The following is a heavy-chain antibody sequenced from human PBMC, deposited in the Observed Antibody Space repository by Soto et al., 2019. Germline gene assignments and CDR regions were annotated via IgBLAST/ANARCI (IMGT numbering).Heavy chain of an antibody. J-gene: IGHJ4*02. CDR3: ARGQGAAAGHSNFDY. V-gene: IGHV4-30-2*01. CDR2: IYDSGNT. Sequence: QLQLQESGSGLVKPSQTLSLTCAVSGGSISGTTYSWSWIRQPPGKGLAWIGYIYDSGNTYYNPSIKSQFSISVDMSKNQFSLKLSSVTAADTAVYYCARGQGAAAGHSNFDYWGQGALVTVSS. D-gene: IGHD6-13*01. CDR1: GGSISGTTYS.